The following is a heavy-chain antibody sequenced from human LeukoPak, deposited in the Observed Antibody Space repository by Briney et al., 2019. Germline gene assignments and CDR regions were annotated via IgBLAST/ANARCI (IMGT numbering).Heavy chain of an antibody. Sequence: PGGSLRLSCAASGFTFSDYYMTWIRQTPGKGLEWVGYISTSGTITDYADSLKGQFTVPRDAETNPLYLQLNGLRAEDTAIYYCARLRGAGWSKDYWGQGTLVTVSS. CDR2: ISTSGTIT. CDR1: GFTFSDYY. J-gene: IGHJ4*02. V-gene: IGHV3-11*01. CDR3: ARLRGAGWSKDY. D-gene: IGHD6-19*01.